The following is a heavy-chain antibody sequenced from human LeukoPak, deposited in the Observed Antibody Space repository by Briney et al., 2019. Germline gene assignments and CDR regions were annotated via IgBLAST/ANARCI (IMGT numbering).Heavy chain of an antibody. Sequence: GGSLRLSCAASGFIFSRYWMSWVRQAPGKGLEWVGRIKSKNDGGIREYAAPVRGRFTISTDDSKITSYLQMNNLKIEDTAVYYCTTDGGITIRPLFDFWGQGTLVTVSS. V-gene: IGHV3-15*01. J-gene: IGHJ4*02. D-gene: IGHD1-14*01. CDR1: GFIFSRYW. CDR3: TTDGGITIRPLFDF. CDR2: IKSKNDGGIR.